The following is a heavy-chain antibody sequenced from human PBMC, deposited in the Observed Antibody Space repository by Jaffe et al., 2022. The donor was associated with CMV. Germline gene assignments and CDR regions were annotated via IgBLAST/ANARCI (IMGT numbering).Heavy chain of an antibody. CDR3: ARLIRYSGSYPSISHNDY. J-gene: IGHJ4*02. Sequence: QVQLQQWGAGLLKPSETLSLTCAVYGGSFSGYYWSWIRQPPGKGLEWIGEINHSGSTNYNPSLKSRVTISVDTSKNQFSLKLSSVTAADTAVYYCARLIRYSGSYPSISHNDYWGQGTLVTVSS. D-gene: IGHD1-26*01. V-gene: IGHV4-34*01. CDR2: INHSGST. CDR1: GGSFSGYY.